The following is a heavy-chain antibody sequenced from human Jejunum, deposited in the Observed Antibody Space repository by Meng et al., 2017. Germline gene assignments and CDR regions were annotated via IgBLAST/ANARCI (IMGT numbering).Heavy chain of an antibody. CDR2: ISTSGTTI. D-gene: IGHD6-19*01. Sequence: GESLKISCAASGFTFSSYEMNWVRQAPGKGLEWVSYISTSGTTIDYADSVKGRFTISRDNAKNYLFLQMTSLRAEDTAVYFCARDKGSGSSDEEAGFDYWGQGTLVTVSS. CDR3: ARDKGSGSSDEEAGFDY. CDR1: GFTFSSYE. J-gene: IGHJ4*02. V-gene: IGHV3-48*03.